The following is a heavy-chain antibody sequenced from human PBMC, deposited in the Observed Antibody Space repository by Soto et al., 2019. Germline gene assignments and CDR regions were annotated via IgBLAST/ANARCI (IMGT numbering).Heavy chain of an antibody. V-gene: IGHV3-15*01. CDR3: PTQSTTNMITFGGVIVDALDI. D-gene: IGHD3-16*02. CDR2: IKSKTDGGTT. J-gene: IGHJ3*02. CDR1: GFTFSNAW. Sequence: GGSLRLSCAASGFTFSNAWMSWVRQAPGKGLEWVGRIKSKTDGGTTDYAAPVKGRFTISRDDSKNTLYLQMNSLKTEDTAVYSCPTQSTTNMITFGGVIVDALDIWGQGTMVTVSS.